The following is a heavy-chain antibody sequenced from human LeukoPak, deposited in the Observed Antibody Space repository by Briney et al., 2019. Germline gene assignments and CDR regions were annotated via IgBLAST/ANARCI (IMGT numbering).Heavy chain of an antibody. J-gene: IGHJ3*02. Sequence: PSETLSLTCIVSGGSISSYYWSWIRQPPGKGLEWIGYIYYSGSTNYNPSLKSRVTISVDTSKNQFSLKLSSVTAADTAVYYCARHRPYYYDFDAFDIWGQGTMVTVSS. D-gene: IGHD3-22*01. CDR3: ARHRPYYYDFDAFDI. V-gene: IGHV4-59*08. CDR1: GGSISSYY. CDR2: IYYSGST.